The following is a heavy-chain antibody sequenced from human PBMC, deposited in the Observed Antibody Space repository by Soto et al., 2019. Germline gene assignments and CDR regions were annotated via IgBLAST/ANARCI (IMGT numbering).Heavy chain of an antibody. CDR1: GFTVSSNY. D-gene: IGHD6-6*01. Sequence: EVQLVESGGGLVQPGGSLRLSCAASGFTVSSNYMSWVRQAPGKGLEWVSVIYSGGGTFYADSVKGRFTISRDNSKNTVYLQMNSLRAEDAGVYYCAREIGRGAAQTNYMDVWGKGTTVTVS. CDR2: IYSGGGT. J-gene: IGHJ6*03. CDR3: AREIGRGAAQTNYMDV. V-gene: IGHV3-66*01.